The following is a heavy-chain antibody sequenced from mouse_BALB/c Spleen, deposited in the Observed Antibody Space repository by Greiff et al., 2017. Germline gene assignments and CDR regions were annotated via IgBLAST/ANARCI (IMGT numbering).Heavy chain of an antibody. V-gene: IGHV3-8*02. Sequence: VQLKESGPSLVKPSQTLSLTCSVTGDSITSGYWNWIRKFPGNKLEYMGYISYSGSTYYNPSLKSRISITRDTSKNQYYLQLNSVTTEDTATYYCARWDDYYGSGAMDYWGQGTSVTVSS. J-gene: IGHJ4*01. CDR3: ARWDDYYGSGAMDY. D-gene: IGHD1-1*01. CDR2: ISYSGST. CDR1: GDSITSGY.